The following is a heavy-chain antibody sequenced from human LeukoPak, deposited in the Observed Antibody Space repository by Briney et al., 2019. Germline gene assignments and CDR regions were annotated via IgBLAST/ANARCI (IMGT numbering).Heavy chain of an antibody. Sequence: GGSLRLYCTASGFSFNTFGMYWVRHAPGKGLERVSYISSTSGTTYYADSVKGRFTISRDNSKNTLYLQMNSLRAEDTAIYYCAKENWYLYNNNWYKTWFDPWGQGTLVTVSS. CDR2: ISSTSGTT. D-gene: IGHD6-13*01. CDR1: GFSFNTFG. J-gene: IGHJ5*02. V-gene: IGHV3-48*04. CDR3: AKENWYLYNNNWYKTWFDP.